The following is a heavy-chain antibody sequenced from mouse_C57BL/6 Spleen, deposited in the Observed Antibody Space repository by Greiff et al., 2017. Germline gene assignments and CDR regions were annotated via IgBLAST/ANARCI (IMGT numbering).Heavy chain of an antibody. V-gene: IGHV1-52*01. J-gene: IGHJ2*01. CDR3: AREGVNYSNFFDY. Sequence: QVQLQQPGAELVRPGSSVKLSCKASGYTFTSYWMHWVKQRPIQGLEWIGNIDPSDSETHYNQKFKDKATLTVDKSSSTAYMQLSSLTSEDSAVYYCAREGVNYSNFFDYWGQGTTLTVSS. CDR2: IDPSDSET. CDR1: GYTFTSYW. D-gene: IGHD2-5*01.